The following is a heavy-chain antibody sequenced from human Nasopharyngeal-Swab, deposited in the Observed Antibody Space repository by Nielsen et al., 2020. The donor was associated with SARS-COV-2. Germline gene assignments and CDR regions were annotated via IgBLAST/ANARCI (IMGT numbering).Heavy chain of an antibody. V-gene: IGHV3-73*01. CDR1: GFTFSGSA. D-gene: IGHD2-2*01. CDR2: IRSKANSYAT. Sequence: GESLKIYCAASGFTFSGSAMHWVRRASGKGLEWVGRIRSKANSYATAYAASVKGRFIISRDDSKNTAYLQMNSLKTEDTAVYYCTRQLVVPAAFYYYYYGMDVWGQGTTVTVSS. CDR3: TRQLVVPAAFYYYYYGMDV. J-gene: IGHJ6*02.